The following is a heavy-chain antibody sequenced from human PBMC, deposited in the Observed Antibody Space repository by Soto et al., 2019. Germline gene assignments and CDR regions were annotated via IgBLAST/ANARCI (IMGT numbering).Heavy chain of an antibody. D-gene: IGHD3-10*01. CDR1: GFTLSRYA. V-gene: IGHV3-30*04. CDR3: ARSRNSAVADSFDF. Sequence: GGSLRLSCAGSGFTLSRYAIHWVRQAPGKGLEWVAVISRDGKNKYYVDSVKDRFTVSRDDSQNTLYLHMNSLRREDTAVYYCARSRNSAVADSFDFWGQGTLVTVSS. J-gene: IGHJ4*02. CDR2: ISRDGKNK.